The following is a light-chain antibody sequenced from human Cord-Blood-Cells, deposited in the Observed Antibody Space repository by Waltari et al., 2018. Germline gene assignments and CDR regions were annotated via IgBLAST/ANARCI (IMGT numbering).Light chain of an antibody. V-gene: IGKV1-5*03. J-gene: IGKJ1*01. CDR2: KAS. Sequence: DIQMTQSPSTLSASVGDRVTITCRASQSNSSWLAWYQQKPGNAPNLLIYKASSLESGVPSRFSGSGSGTEFTLTISSLQPDDFATYYCQQYNSYPWTFGQGTKVEIK. CDR3: QQYNSYPWT. CDR1: QSNSSW.